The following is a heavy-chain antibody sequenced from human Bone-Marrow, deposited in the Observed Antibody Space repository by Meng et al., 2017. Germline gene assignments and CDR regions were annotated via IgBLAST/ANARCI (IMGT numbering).Heavy chain of an antibody. CDR3: ARGSTNWFDP. J-gene: IGHJ5*02. V-gene: IGHV4-31*01. Sequence: QGQLQESGPGLGKPSQTLSLTCTVSGGSISSGGNYWSWIRQHSGKGLEWIGYIYYSGNTYYNPSLKSLVNISVDTSKNQFSLKVSSVTAADTAVYYCARGSTNWFDPWGQGILVTVSS. CDR2: IYYSGNT. CDR1: GGSISSGGNY.